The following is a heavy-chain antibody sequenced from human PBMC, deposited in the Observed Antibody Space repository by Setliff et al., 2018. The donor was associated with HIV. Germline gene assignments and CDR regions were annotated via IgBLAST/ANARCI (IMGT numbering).Heavy chain of an antibody. D-gene: IGHD3-10*01. Sequence: ASVKVSCKASGYTFTTYGINWVRQAPGQGLEWMGWISTHNGYTNYTQKFLGRVSMTTDTSTSTAYMELRSLRSDDTAVYYCAREKEKLWFGELSHGDFDYWGQGTLVTVSS. V-gene: IGHV1-18*01. CDR2: ISTHNGYT. CDR1: GYTFTTYG. CDR3: AREKEKLWFGELSHGDFDY. J-gene: IGHJ4*02.